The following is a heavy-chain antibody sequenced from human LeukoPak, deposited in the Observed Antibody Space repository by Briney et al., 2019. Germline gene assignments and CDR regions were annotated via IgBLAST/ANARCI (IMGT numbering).Heavy chain of an antibody. D-gene: IGHD6-19*01. CDR2: IKQDGSEK. CDR3: ARVSTVADPDYYYYYGMDV. CDR1: GFTFSSYW. Sequence: PGGSLRLSCAASGFTFSSYWMSWVRQAPGKGLEWVANIKQDGSEKYYVDSVKGRFTISRDNAKNSLYLQMNSLRAEDTAVYYCARVSTVADPDYYYYYGMDVWGQGTTVTVSS. V-gene: IGHV3-7*01. J-gene: IGHJ6*02.